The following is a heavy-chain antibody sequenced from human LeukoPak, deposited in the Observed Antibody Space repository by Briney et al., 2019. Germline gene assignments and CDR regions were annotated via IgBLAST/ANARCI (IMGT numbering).Heavy chain of an antibody. V-gene: IGHV1-69*01. CDR3: ARLVTAWYFDL. CDR2: IIPIFGTA. Sequence: ASVKVSCKASGGTFSSYAISWVRQAPGQGLEWMGGIIPIFGTANYAQKFQGRVTITADESTSTAYMELSSLRSDDTAVYYCARLVTAWYFDLWGRGTLVTVSS. CDR1: GGTFSSYA. D-gene: IGHD4-23*01. J-gene: IGHJ2*01.